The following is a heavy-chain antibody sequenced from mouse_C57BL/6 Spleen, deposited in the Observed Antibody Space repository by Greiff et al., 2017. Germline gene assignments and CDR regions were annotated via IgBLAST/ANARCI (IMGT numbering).Heavy chain of an antibody. J-gene: IGHJ3*01. D-gene: IGHD1-1*01. CDR2: FYPGSGSI. Sequence: VQLQQSGAELVKPGASVKLSCKASGYTFTEYTIHWVKQRSGQGLEWIGWFYPGSGSIKYNEKFKDKATLTADKSSSTVYMELSRLTSEDSAVYFCARHEEGGPYYYGSREGAGFAYWGQGTLVTVSA. V-gene: IGHV1-62-2*01. CDR1: GYTFTEYT. CDR3: ARHEEGGPYYYGSREGAGFAY.